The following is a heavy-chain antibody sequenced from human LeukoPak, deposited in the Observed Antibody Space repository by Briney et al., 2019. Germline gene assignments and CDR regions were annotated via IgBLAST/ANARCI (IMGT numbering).Heavy chain of an antibody. CDR2: IYYSGST. CDR3: AREGFHYDILTGYYRVRAFDI. CDR1: GGSISSGDYY. J-gene: IGHJ3*02. V-gene: IGHV4-30-4*01. D-gene: IGHD3-9*01. Sequence: PSQTLSLTSTVSGGSISSGDYYWSWIRQPPGKGLEWIGYIYYSGSTYYNPSLKSRVTISVDTSKNQFSLKLSSVTAADTAVYYCAREGFHYDILTGYYRVRAFDIWGQGTMVTVSS.